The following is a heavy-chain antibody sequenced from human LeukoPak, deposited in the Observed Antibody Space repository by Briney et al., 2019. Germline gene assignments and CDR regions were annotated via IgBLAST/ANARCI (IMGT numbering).Heavy chain of an antibody. D-gene: IGHD6-6*01. CDR2: IYPGGSDT. CDR3: ARDCGYSSSSRWFDP. Sequence: GGSLKISCKGSGYHFNNYWIAWVRQLPGKGLEWMGIIYPGGSDTRYSPSFQGQVTISADKSSSTAYLQWRSLKASDTAMYYCARDCGYSSSSRWFDPWGQGTLVTVSS. V-gene: IGHV5-51*01. CDR1: GYHFNNYW. J-gene: IGHJ5*02.